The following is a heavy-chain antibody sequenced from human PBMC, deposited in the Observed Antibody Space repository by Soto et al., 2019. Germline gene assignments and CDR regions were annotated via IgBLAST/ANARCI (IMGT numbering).Heavy chain of an antibody. Sequence: ASVKVSCKASGYTFTSYDINWVRQATGQGLEWMGWMNPNSGNTGYAQKFQGRVTMTRNTSISTAYMELSSLRSEDTAVYYCARGCTYYDSFWFDPWGQGTLVTVSS. CDR3: ARGCTYYDSFWFDP. CDR2: MNPNSGNT. D-gene: IGHD3-3*01. J-gene: IGHJ5*02. V-gene: IGHV1-8*01. CDR1: GYTFTSYD.